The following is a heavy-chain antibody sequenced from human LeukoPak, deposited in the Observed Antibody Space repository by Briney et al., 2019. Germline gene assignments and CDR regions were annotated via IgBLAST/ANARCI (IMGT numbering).Heavy chain of an antibody. V-gene: IGHV3-48*03. CDR2: ISSIGTTI. CDR3: AGGERGDY. J-gene: IGHJ4*02. D-gene: IGHD1-26*01. CDR1: GFTFSIYE. Sequence: GGSLRLSCAASGFTFSIYEMNWVRQAPGKGLGWVSYISSIGTTIYYADSVKGRFTISRDNAKNSLYLQMNSLRAEDTAVYYCAGGERGDYWGQGTLVTVSS.